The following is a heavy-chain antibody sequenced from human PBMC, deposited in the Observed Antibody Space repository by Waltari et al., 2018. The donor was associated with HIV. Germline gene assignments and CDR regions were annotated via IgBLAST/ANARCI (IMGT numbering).Heavy chain of an antibody. CDR3: TMHSSPSPHYYYYGLDV. V-gene: IGHV3-15*01. CDR1: GFTFNNAW. D-gene: IGHD6-6*01. J-gene: IGHJ6*02. Sequence: EMQLVESGGDLVKPGGSLRLSCTASGFTFNNAWMSWVRQAPGKGLEWVGRIKSRADGGTTDYAAPVKGRFTISRDDSKNLLYLQMNSLRTEDTAVYFCTMHSSPSPHYYYYGLDVWGQGTTVTVSS. CDR2: IKSRADGGTT.